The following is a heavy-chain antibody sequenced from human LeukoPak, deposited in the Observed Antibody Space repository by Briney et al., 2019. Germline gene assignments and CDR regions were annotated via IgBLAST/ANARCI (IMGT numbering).Heavy chain of an antibody. V-gene: IGHV4-31*03. Sequence: PSQTLSLTCPVSGGSISSGGYYWSWLRQHPGRGLEWTAYTYYSGSTYYNPSPKSRVTISVQTSKNPFSRKLSSGTAADTAVYYCAREGGRRITIFGVVTEAWFDPWGQGTLVTVSS. CDR3: AREGGRRITIFGVVTEAWFDP. J-gene: IGHJ5*02. CDR1: GGSISSGGYY. D-gene: IGHD3-3*01. CDR2: TYYSGST.